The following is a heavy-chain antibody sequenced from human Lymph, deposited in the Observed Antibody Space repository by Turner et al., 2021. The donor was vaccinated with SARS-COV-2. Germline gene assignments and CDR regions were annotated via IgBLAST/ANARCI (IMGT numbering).Heavy chain of an antibody. V-gene: IGHV3-30-3*01. CDR3: ARLGELLLFGLALDY. Sequence: QVQRVESGGGVGQPGRSLRLSCEAPGFTFSSYVMHWVRQAPGKGLEWVAVISYDGINKYYADSVKGRFTISRDNSKNTLYLQMNSLRAEDTAVYYCARLGELLLFGLALDYWGQGTLVTVSS. CDR2: ISYDGINK. D-gene: IGHD1-26*01. CDR1: GFTFSSYV. J-gene: IGHJ4*02.